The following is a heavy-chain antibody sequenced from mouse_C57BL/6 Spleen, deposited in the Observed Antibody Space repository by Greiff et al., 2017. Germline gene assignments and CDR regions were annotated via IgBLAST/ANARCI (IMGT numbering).Heavy chain of an antibody. J-gene: IGHJ1*03. CDR2: INYDGSST. CDR3: ARDQDYYGSSYWYFDV. CDR1: GFTFSDYY. Sequence: EVMLVESEGGLVQPGSSMKLSCTASGFTFSDYYMAWVRPVPEKGLEWVANINYDGSSTYYLDSLKSRFIIARDNAKNILYRQMSSLKSEDTATYYCARDQDYYGSSYWYFDVWGTGTTVTVSS. D-gene: IGHD1-1*01. V-gene: IGHV5-16*01.